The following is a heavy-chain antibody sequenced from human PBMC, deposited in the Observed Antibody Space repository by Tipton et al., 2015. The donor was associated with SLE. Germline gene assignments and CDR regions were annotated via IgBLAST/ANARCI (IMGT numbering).Heavy chain of an antibody. V-gene: IGHV3-53*05. CDR2: LYSGGRT. CDR1: GFTVSSNY. D-gene: IGHD6-6*01. Sequence: SLRLSCAASGFTVSSNYMSWVRQAPGKGLEWVSVLYSGGRTYYADSVKGRFTISRDNSKNTIDLHMYSLRAEDTAVYFCARSPRPTDAFDIWGLGTMVTVSS. J-gene: IGHJ3*02. CDR3: ARSPRPTDAFDI.